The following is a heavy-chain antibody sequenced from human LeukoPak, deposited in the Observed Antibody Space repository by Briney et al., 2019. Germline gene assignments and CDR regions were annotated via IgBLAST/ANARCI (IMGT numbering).Heavy chain of an antibody. V-gene: IGHV1-2*02. D-gene: IGHD6-6*01. CDR1: GYTFTGYY. CDR3: ARDHDFIAARPHAFDI. CDR2: INPNSGGT. Sequence: ASVKVSCKASGYTFTGYYMHWVRQAPGQGLEWMGWINPNSGGTNYAQEFQGRVTMTRDTSISTAYMELSRLRSDDTAVYYCARDHDFIAARPHAFDIWGQGTMVTVSS. J-gene: IGHJ3*02.